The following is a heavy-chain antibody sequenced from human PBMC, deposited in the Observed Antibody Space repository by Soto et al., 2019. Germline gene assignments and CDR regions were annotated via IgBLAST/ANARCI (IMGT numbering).Heavy chain of an antibody. D-gene: IGHD3-16*01. CDR1: GGTFSSYA. CDR3: ARGSGLRITIGSFDP. V-gene: IGHV1-69*13. CDR2: IIPIFGTA. J-gene: IGHJ5*02. Sequence: ASVKVSCTASGGTFSSYAISWVRQAPGQGLEWMGGIIPIFGTANYAQKFQGRVTITAVESTSTAYMELSSLRSEDTAVYYCARGSGLRITIGSFDPWGQGTLVTVSS.